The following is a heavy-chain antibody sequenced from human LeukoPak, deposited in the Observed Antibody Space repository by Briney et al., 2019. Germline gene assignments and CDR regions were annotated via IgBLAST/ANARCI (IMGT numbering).Heavy chain of an antibody. CDR3: AAVIRWLGNDY. V-gene: IGHV3-48*03. J-gene: IGHJ4*02. CDR1: GFAFSSYE. CDR2: ISSSGSTI. D-gene: IGHD5-24*01. Sequence: GSLRLSCAASGFAFSSYEMNWVRQAPGKGPEWVSYISSSGSTIYYADSVKGRFTISRDNAKNSLYLQMNSLRAEDTAVYYCAAVIRWLGNDYWGQGTLVTVSS.